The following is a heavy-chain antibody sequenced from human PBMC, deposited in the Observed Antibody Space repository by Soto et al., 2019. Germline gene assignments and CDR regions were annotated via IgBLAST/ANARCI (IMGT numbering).Heavy chain of an antibody. J-gene: IGHJ4*02. CDR2: ISAYNGNT. Sequence: ASVKVSCKASGYTFTSYGISWVRQAPGQGLEWMGWISAYNGNTNYAQKLQGRVTMTTDTSTSTAYMELRSLRSDDTAVYYCAKGTFLQLWSQFDYWGQGPLVTVSS. CDR3: AKGTFLQLWSQFDY. D-gene: IGHD5-18*01. CDR1: GYTFTSYG. V-gene: IGHV1-18*01.